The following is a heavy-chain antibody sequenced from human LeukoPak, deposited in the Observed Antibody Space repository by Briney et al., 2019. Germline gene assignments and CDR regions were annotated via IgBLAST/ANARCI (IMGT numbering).Heavy chain of an antibody. Sequence: GGSLRLSCAASGFTFSSYAMSWVRQAPGKGLEWVSAISGSGGSTYYADSVKGRFTISRGNSKNTLYLQMNSLRAEDTAVYYCAKGSRYDFWSGYCDWGQGTLVTVSS. V-gene: IGHV3-23*01. J-gene: IGHJ4*02. CDR3: AKGSRYDFWSGYCD. CDR1: GFTFSSYA. D-gene: IGHD3-3*01. CDR2: ISGSGGST.